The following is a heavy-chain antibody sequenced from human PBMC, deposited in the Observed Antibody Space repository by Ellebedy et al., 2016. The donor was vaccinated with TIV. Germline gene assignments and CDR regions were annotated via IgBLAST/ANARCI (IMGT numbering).Heavy chain of an antibody. Sequence: AASVKVSCKASGYTLTGSYMHWVRQAPGQGLEWMGMINPSGGSTNYALKFRGRVTMTKDTSTSTLNMELSSLRFEDTAVYYCARSLEWLPGDYWGQGTLVTVSS. V-gene: IGHV1-46*01. CDR2: INPSGGST. J-gene: IGHJ4*02. CDR3: ARSLEWLPGDY. CDR1: GYTLTGSY. D-gene: IGHD3-3*01.